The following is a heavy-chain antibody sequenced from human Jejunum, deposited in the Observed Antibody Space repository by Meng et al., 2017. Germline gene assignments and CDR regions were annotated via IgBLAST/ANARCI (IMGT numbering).Heavy chain of an antibody. Sequence: GESLKISCAASGFTFSNDEMNWVRQAPGKGLEWISFISSGGSTIYYAASVKGRFTIFRNDAKNSVYLQMNSLGAEDTAVYYCARGAINDYGLDNWGQGKLVNGAS. CDR2: ISSGGSTI. CDR1: GFTFSNDE. V-gene: IGHV3-48*03. D-gene: IGHD4-17*01. J-gene: IGHJ4*02. CDR3: ARGAINDYGLDN.